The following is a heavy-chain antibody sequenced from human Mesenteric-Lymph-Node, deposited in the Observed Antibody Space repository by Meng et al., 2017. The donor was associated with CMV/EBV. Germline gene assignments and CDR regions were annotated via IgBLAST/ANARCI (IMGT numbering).Heavy chain of an antibody. J-gene: IGHJ3*02. Sequence: ASVKVSCKASGGTFSSYAISWVRQAPGQGLEWVGIINPSGGSPSYAQKVQGRVTVTSDTSTSTVYMELTSLRSEDTAVYYCARDGGTIFDVINYGFDIWGQGTLVTVSS. CDR1: GGTFSSYA. D-gene: IGHD3-3*01. V-gene: IGHV1-46*01. CDR2: INPSGGSP. CDR3: ARDGGTIFDVINYGFDI.